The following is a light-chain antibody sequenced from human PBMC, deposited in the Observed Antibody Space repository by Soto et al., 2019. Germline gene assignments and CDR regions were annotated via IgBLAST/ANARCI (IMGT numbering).Light chain of an antibody. V-gene: IGKV3-15*01. CDR3: QQYNNWPPYT. CDR1: QSVGSD. J-gene: IGKJ2*01. CDR2: GAS. Sequence: EIVMTQSPATLSVSPGERATLSCRASQSVGSDLAWYQQRPGQAPRLVIFGASTTATGIPARFSGSGSGKEFTLTIRSLQSEDLAVYYCQQYNNWPPYTFGQGTKLEMK.